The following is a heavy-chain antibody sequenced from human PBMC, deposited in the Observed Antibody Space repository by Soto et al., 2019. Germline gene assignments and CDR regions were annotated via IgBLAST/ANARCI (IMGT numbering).Heavy chain of an antibody. J-gene: IGHJ5*01. V-gene: IGHV4-59*08. Sequence: PSETLSLTCTVSRGSINRYYWSWIRQPPGKGLEWIGYIYYSGSTNYNPSLKSRVTISVDTSKNQFSLKLSSVTAADTAVYYCARHGYCSSTSCSQGLYDSCGQGTLDPVSA. CDR1: RGSINRYY. D-gene: IGHD2-2*03. CDR3: ARHGYCSSTSCSQGLYDS. CDR2: IYYSGST.